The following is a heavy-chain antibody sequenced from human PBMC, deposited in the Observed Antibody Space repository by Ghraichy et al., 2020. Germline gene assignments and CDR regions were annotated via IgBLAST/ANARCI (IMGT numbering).Heavy chain of an antibody. Sequence: GGSLRLSCEVSGLSFSGSWFSWVRQAPGKGLEWVANIRQDGGLTNYMDSVKGRFTISRDNAQDSLYVQLNSLRVEDTAVYYCARDTGWGFFDFWGRGTLVTVAS. D-gene: IGHD3-16*01. CDR2: IRQDGGLT. V-gene: IGHV3-7*01. CDR1: GLSFSGSW. CDR3: ARDTGWGFFDF. J-gene: IGHJ2*01.